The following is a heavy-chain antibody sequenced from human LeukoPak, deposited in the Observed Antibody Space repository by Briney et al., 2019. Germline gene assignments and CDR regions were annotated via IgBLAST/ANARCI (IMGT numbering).Heavy chain of an antibody. J-gene: IGHJ6*02. D-gene: IGHD3-22*01. V-gene: IGHV3-49*04. CDR3: TRVYYYDSSGYPDGMDV. Sequence: GGSLRLSCTASGLTFGDYAMSWVRQAPGKGLEWVGFIRSKAYGGTTEYAASVKGRFTISRDDSKSIAYLQMNSLKTEDTAVYYCTRVYYYDSSGYPDGMDVWGQGTTVTVSS. CDR1: GLTFGDYA. CDR2: IRSKAYGGTT.